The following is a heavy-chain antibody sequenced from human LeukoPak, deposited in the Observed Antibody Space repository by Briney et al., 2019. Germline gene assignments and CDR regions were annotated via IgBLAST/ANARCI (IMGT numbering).Heavy chain of an antibody. CDR1: GGSISSYC. D-gene: IGHD3-10*01. V-gene: IGHV4-4*07. J-gene: IGHJ4*02. Sequence: SGTLSLTCTVSGGSISSYCWSWIRQPAGKGLEWIGRIYTSGSTNYNPSLKSRVTMSVDTSKNQFSLKLSSVTAADTAVYYCARAGYYGSGSYYNVMDYWGQGTLVTVSS. CDR2: IYTSGST. CDR3: ARAGYYGSGSYYNVMDY.